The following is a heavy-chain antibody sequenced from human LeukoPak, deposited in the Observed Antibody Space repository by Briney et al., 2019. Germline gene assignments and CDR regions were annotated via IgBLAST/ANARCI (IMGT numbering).Heavy chain of an antibody. J-gene: IGHJ3*02. CDR1: RFTFTNYS. CDR3: ARDKGGYSYGYDAFDI. V-gene: IGHV3-21*01. D-gene: IGHD5-18*01. CDR2: ISSLSNYI. Sequence: GGSLRLSCAASRFTFTNYSMNWVRQAPGKGLEWVSSISSLSNYIYYADSVKGRFTISRDNAKNSLYLQMNSLRAEDTAVYYCARDKGGYSYGYDAFDIWGQGTMVTVSS.